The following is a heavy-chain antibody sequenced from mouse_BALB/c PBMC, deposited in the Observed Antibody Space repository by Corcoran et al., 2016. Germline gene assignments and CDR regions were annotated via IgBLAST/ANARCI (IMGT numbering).Heavy chain of an antibody. V-gene: IGHV9-3-1*01. CDR2: INTYTGEP. D-gene: IGHD2-14*01. J-gene: IGHJ3*01. CDR1: GYTFTNYG. Sequence: QSQLVQSGPELKKPGETVKISCTASGYTFTNYGMNWVKQAPGKGLKGMGWINTYTGEPTYADDFKGRFAFSLETSASTAYLQINNLKNEDTATYFCARGYDDAYWGQGTLVTVSA. CDR3: ARGYDDAY.